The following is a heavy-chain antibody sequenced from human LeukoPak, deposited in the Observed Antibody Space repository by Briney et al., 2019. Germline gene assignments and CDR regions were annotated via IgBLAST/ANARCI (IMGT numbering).Heavy chain of an antibody. CDR3: ARDYRGEQNIFWSEDTGYYYMDV. CDR2: IYYSGST. J-gene: IGHJ6*03. Sequence: PSETLSLTCTVSGGSISSSSYYWGWIRQPPGKGLEWIGSIYYSGSTYYNPSLKSRVTISVDTSKNQFSLKLSSVTAADTAVYYCARDYRGEQNIFWSEDTGYYYMDVWGKGTTVTVSS. V-gene: IGHV4-39*07. D-gene: IGHD3-3*01. CDR1: GGSISSSSYY.